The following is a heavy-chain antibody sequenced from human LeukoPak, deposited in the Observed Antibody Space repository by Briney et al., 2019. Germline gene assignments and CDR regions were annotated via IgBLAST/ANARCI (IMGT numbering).Heavy chain of an antibody. J-gene: IGHJ4*02. D-gene: IGHD7-27*01. CDR1: GYTFTGYY. V-gene: IGHV1-2*02. CDR2: INPNGGGT. CDR3: ARGTGAPNYFDY. Sequence: ASVKVSCKASGYTFTGYYIHWVRQTPGQGLEWMASINPNGGGTNYAQKFQGRVAVTRDSSISTAYMELSGLTSDDTAVFYCARGTGAPNYFDYWGQGTLVTVSS.